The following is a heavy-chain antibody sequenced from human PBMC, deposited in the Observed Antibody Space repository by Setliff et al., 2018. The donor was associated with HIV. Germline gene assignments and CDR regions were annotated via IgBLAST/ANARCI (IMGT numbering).Heavy chain of an antibody. CDR2: INAGNGNT. CDR3: ATDPTSRAYGSGSFGWLDP. Sequence: ASVKVSCKASGYTFTSYAMHWVRQAPGQRLEWMGWINAGNGNTKYSQKFQGRVTITRDTSASTAYMELSSLTSEDTAVYYCATDPTSRAYGSGSFGWLDPWGQGTLVTVSS. CDR1: GYTFTSYA. J-gene: IGHJ5*02. D-gene: IGHD3-10*01. V-gene: IGHV1-3*01.